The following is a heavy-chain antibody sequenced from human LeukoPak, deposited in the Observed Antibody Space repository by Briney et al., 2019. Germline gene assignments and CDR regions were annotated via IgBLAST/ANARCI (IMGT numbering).Heavy chain of an antibody. CDR3: AREVVVTAAPGWFDP. CDR2: IIPIFGTA. J-gene: IGHJ5*02. D-gene: IGHD2-2*01. CDR1: GGTFGSYA. V-gene: IGHV1-69*05. Sequence: SVKVSCKASGGTFGSYAISWVRQAPGQGLEWMGGIIPIFGTANYAQKFQGRVTITTDESTSTAYMELSSLRSEDTAVYYCAREVVVTAAPGWFDPWGQGTLVPVSS.